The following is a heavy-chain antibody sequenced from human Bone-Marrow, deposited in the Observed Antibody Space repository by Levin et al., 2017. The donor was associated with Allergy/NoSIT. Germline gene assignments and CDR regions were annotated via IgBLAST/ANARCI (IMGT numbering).Heavy chain of an antibody. CDR3: ARGPTNNWKSPGGC. V-gene: IGHV4-34*01. CDR2: INHRGST. CDR1: GGSFDTYY. Sequence: SETLSLTCAVYGGSFDTYYWSWNRQLPGKGLEWIGEINHRGSTNYNPSLKSRVSISVDTSKIQFSLNLTSVTAADTAVYYCARGPTNNWKSPGGCWGQGTLVTVSS. J-gene: IGHJ4*02. D-gene: IGHD1-1*01.